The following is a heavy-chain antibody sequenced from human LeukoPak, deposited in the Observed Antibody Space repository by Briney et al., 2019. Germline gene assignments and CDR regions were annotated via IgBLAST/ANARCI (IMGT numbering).Heavy chain of an antibody. Sequence: PGGSLRLSCTASGFTFSSHAMTWVRQAAGKGLQWVSSITGSGSCAYYADSVKGRVTISRDNSKNTLFLQMDSLRAEDTAMYYCAKVRGDHAHHQDDFDYWGQGTLVTVSS. V-gene: IGHV3-23*01. J-gene: IGHJ4*02. D-gene: IGHD2-21*02. CDR3: AKVRGDHAHHQDDFDY. CDR1: GFTFSSHA. CDR2: ITGSGSCA.